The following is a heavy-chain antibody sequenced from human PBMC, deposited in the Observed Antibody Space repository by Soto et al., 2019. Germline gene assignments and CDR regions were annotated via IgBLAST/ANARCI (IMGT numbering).Heavy chain of an antibody. CDR2: ISAYNGNT. CDR3: ARVSRGYSGYDPFDY. CDR1: GYTFTSYG. Sequence: SVKVTCKASGYTFTSYGISWVRQAPGQGLEWMGWISAYNGNTNYAQKLQGRVTMTTDTSTSTAYMELRSLRSDDTAVYYCARVSRGYSGYDPFDYWGQGTLVTVSS. V-gene: IGHV1-18*04. D-gene: IGHD5-12*01. J-gene: IGHJ4*02.